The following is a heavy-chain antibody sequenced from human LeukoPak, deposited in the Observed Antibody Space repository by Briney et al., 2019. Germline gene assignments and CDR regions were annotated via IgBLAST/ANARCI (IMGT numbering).Heavy chain of an antibody. CDR1: GGSISSGSHH. Sequence: PSETLSLTCTVSGGSISSGSHHWSWIRQPAGKGLEWIGRIYTSGSTNYNPSLKSRVTISVDTSKNQFSLKLSSVSAADTAVYYCARVSWGEQQWGQGTLVTVSS. J-gene: IGHJ1*01. CDR2: IYTSGST. V-gene: IGHV4-61*02. D-gene: IGHD1-26*01. CDR3: ARVSWGEQQ.